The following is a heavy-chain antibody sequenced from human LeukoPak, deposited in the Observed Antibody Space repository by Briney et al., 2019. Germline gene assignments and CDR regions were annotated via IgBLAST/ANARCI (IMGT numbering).Heavy chain of an antibody. Sequence: SETLSPTCTVSGGSISSYYWSWIRQPPGKGLEWIGYIYYSGSTNYNPSLKSRVTISVDTSKNQFSLKLSSVTAADTAVYYCASLDYGGNSVRFDYWGQGTLVTVSS. CDR1: GGSISSYY. J-gene: IGHJ4*02. CDR2: IYYSGST. D-gene: IGHD4-23*01. V-gene: IGHV4-59*01. CDR3: ASLDYGGNSVRFDY.